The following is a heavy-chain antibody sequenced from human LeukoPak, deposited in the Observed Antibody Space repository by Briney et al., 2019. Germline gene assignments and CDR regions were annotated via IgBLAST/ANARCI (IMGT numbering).Heavy chain of an antibody. V-gene: IGHV3-21*01. CDR3: VRIPNNAGFPNWFDP. D-gene: IGHD3-9*01. J-gene: IGHJ5*02. CDR2: ITSSSGNI. CDR1: GFSFTYST. Sequence: GSLRLSCAASGFSFTYSTMNWVRLAPGKGLEWVSSITSSSGNIYYSDSVRGRFTVSRDNAKNSLYLQMNSLIAEDSAVYYCVRIPNNAGFPNWFDPWGQGPLVSVSS.